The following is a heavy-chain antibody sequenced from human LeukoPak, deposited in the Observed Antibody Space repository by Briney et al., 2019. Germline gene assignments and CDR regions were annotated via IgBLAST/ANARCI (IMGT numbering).Heavy chain of an antibody. Sequence: SVKVSCKASGGTFSSYAISWVRQAPGQGLEWMGGIIPIFGTANYAQKFQGRVTITADESTSTAYMELSSLRSEDTAVYYCARLRGSSSYLYYFDYWGQGTLSPSPQ. CDR3: ARLRGSSSYLYYFDY. D-gene: IGHD6-6*01. V-gene: IGHV1-69*01. CDR1: GGTFSSYA. CDR2: IIPIFGTA. J-gene: IGHJ4*02.